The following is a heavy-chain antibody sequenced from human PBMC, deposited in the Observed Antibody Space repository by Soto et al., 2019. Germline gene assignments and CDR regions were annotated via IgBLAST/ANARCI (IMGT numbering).Heavy chain of an antibody. D-gene: IGHD6-13*01. Sequence: GGSLRLSCAASGFTFSSYSMNWVRQAPGKGLEWVSLVSFDSNYIYYADSVKGRFTISRDNAKNSVYLQMNSLRAEDTAVYYCARERGWQLYFDYWGQGALVTAPQ. CDR3: ARERGWQLYFDY. CDR1: GFTFSSYS. V-gene: IGHV3-21*01. CDR2: VSFDSNYI. J-gene: IGHJ4*02.